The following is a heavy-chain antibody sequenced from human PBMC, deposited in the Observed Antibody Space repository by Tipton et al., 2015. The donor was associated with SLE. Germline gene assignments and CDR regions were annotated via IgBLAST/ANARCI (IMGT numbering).Heavy chain of an antibody. J-gene: IGHJ6*03. D-gene: IGHD5-18*01. CDR2: VFYRGNT. CDR3: THSTDYYYTDV. CDR1: ADSMTSHY. Sequence: TLSLTCTVSADSMTSHYWSWIRQSPGKGLEWIGYVFYRGNTRYSPSLNSRVTIAIDTSRRQFTLNLKSVTAADTAVYYCTHSTDYYYTDVWGKGTTVTVSS. V-gene: IGHV4-59*11.